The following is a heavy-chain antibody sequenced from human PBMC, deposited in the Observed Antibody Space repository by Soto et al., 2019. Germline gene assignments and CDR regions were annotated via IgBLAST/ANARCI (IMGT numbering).Heavy chain of an antibody. Sequence: EVQLVESGGGLVKPGGSLRLSCAASGFTFSSYSMNWVRQAPGKGLEWVSSISSSSSYIYYADSVKGRFTISRDNAKNSLYLQMNSLRAEDTAVYYCAREVYRVGAAAFDYWGQGTLVTVSS. CDR1: GFTFSSYS. J-gene: IGHJ4*02. D-gene: IGHD2-15*01. V-gene: IGHV3-21*01. CDR2: ISSSSSYI. CDR3: AREVYRVGAAAFDY.